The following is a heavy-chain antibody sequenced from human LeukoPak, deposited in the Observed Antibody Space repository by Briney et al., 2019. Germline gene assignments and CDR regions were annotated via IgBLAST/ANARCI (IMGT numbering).Heavy chain of an antibody. J-gene: IGHJ4*02. D-gene: IGHD3-10*01. CDR3: TKDRRAGSYDY. V-gene: IGHV3-23*01. Sequence: QSGGSLRLSCAASGLTFSSYTMNWVRQAPGKGLEWVSAISGSGGSTYYADSVKGRFTISRDNSKNTLYLQMNSLRAEDTAVYYCTKDRRAGSYDYWGQGTLVTVSS. CDR2: ISGSGGST. CDR1: GLTFSSYT.